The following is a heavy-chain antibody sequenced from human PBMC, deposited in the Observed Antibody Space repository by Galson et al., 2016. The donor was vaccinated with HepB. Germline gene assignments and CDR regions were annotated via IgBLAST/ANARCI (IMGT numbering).Heavy chain of an antibody. CDR1: GGSISSNNW. CDR3: AGNGWYSLDY. CDR2: IYHSGST. V-gene: IGHV4-4*02. D-gene: IGHD6-19*01. J-gene: IGHJ4*02. Sequence: SETLSLTCTVSGGSISSNNWWSWVRQAPGKGLEWIGEIYHSGSTNYNPSLKSRVTISLDKSKNHLSLKVNSVTAADTAVYYCAGNGWYSLDYWGQGILVTVSS.